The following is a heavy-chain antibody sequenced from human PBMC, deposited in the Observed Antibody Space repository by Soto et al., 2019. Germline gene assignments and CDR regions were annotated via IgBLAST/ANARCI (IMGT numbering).Heavy chain of an antibody. J-gene: IGHJ6*02. Sequence: QVQLVESGGGVVQPGRSLRLSCAASGFTFSSYGMHWVRQAPGKGLEWVAVISYDGSNKYYADSVKGRFTISRDNSKNTLYLQMNSLRAEDTAVYYCAKDQLRAIVAVTAIRQATNYYYYGMDVWGQGTTVTVSS. CDR1: GFTFSSYG. CDR2: ISYDGSNK. CDR3: AKDQLRAIVAVTAIRQATNYYYYGMDV. D-gene: IGHD2-21*02. V-gene: IGHV3-30*18.